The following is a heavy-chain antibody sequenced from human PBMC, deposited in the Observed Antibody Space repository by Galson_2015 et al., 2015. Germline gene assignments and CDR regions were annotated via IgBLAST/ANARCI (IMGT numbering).Heavy chain of an antibody. J-gene: IGHJ4*02. CDR2: IKQDGSEK. CDR3: AREFGDVRCLGY. D-gene: IGHD3-10*01. V-gene: IGHV3-7*01. CDR1: GFTFSSYR. Sequence: SLRLSCAASGFTFSSYRMSWVRQAPGKGLEWVANIKQDGSEKYYVDSVKGRFTISRDNAKNSLYLQMNSLRAEDTAVYYCAREFGDVRCLGYWGQGTLVTVSS.